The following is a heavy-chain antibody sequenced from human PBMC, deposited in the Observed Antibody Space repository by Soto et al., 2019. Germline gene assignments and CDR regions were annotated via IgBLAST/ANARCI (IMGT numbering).Heavy chain of an antibody. V-gene: IGHV3-21*01. CDR2: ISSSSSYI. CDR3: ARGLMTKVTPYDY. J-gene: IGHJ4*02. CDR1: GFTFSSYS. Sequence: PGGSLRLSCAASGFTFSSYSMNWVRQAPGKGLEWVSSISSSSSYIYYADSVKGRFTISRDNAKNSLYLQMNSLRAEDTAVYYCARGLMTKVTPYDYWGQGTLVTVSS. D-gene: IGHD4-17*01.